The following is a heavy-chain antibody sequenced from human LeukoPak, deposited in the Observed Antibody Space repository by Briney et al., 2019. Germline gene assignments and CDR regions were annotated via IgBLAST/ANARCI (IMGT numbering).Heavy chain of an antibody. Sequence: SETLSLTCTVSGGSISTYYWSWIRQPPGKGLEWIGYIYYGGSTNYNPSLKSRVTISVDTSKNQFSLKLSSVTAADTAMYYCARDGRIAVAGFYYYYGMDVWGQGTTVTVSS. D-gene: IGHD6-19*01. V-gene: IGHV4-59*01. J-gene: IGHJ6*02. CDR1: GGSISTYY. CDR3: ARDGRIAVAGFYYYYGMDV. CDR2: IYYGGST.